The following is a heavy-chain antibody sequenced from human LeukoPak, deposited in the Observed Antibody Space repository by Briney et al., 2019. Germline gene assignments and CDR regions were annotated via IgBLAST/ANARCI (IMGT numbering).Heavy chain of an antibody. D-gene: IGHD3-22*01. CDR2: IWYDGSNK. J-gene: IGHJ4*02. CDR1: GFTFSSYG. CDR3: ARDPNADYYDSWYYFDY. Sequence: GRSLRLSCAASGFTFSSYGMRWVRQAPGKGLEWVAVIWYDGSNKYYADSVKGRFTISRDNSKNTLYLQMNSLRAEDTAVYYCARDPNADYYDSWYYFDYWGQGTLVTVSS. V-gene: IGHV3-33*01.